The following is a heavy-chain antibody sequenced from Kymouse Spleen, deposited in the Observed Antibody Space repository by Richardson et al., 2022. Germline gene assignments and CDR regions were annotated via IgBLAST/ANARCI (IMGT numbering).Heavy chain of an antibody. CDR2: ISYDGSNK. CDR3: AKDRSSSSWYPLFDY. CDR1: GFTFSSYG. J-gene: IGHJ4*02. Sequence: QVQLVESGGGVVQPGRSLRLSCAASGFTFSSYGMHWVRQAPGKGLEWVAVISYDGSNKYYADSVKGRFTISRDNSKNTLYLQMNSLRAEDTAVYYCAKDRSSSSWYPLFDYWGQGTLVTVSS. D-gene: IGHD6-13*01. V-gene: IGHV3-30*18.